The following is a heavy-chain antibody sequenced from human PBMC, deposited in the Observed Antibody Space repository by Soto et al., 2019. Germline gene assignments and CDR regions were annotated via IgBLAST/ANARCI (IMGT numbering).Heavy chain of an antibody. CDR1: GESFNGYY. V-gene: IGHV4-34*01. CDR2: IHHSGST. J-gene: IGHJ6*02. CDR3: ARGKRGSSWYRGEEKYYYYGMDV. D-gene: IGHD6-13*01. Sequence: QVQLQQWGAGLLKPSETLSLTCTAYGESFNGYYWSWIRQPPGKGLEWIGEIHHSGSTNYNPSLKSRVSFSIDTSKRQFSLKVRSVTAADTAVYYCARGKRGSSWYRGEEKYYYYGMDVWGQGTPVTVYS.